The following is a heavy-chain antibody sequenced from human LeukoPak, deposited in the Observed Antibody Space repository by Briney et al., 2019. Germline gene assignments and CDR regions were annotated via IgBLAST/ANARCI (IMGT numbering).Heavy chain of an antibody. CDR3: ARGDLQWLVLDYYGMDV. J-gene: IGHJ6*02. CDR1: GGSISNTNW. Sequence: SGTLSLTCGVSGGSISNTNWWTWVRQPPGKGLEWIGEVNLQGSTNYNPSLKSRVAISVDKSENHISLKLTSATAADTAVYYCARGDLQWLVLDYYGMDVWGQGTTVTVSS. D-gene: IGHD6-19*01. V-gene: IGHV4-4*02. CDR2: VNLQGST.